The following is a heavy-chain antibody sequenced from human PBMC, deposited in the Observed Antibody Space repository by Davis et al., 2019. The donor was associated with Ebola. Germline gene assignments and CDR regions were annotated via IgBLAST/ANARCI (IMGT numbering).Heavy chain of an antibody. D-gene: IGHD6-19*01. J-gene: IGHJ4*02. Sequence: PGGSLRLSCAASGFTFSSYWMSWVRQAPGKGLEWVANIKQDGSEKYYVDSVKGRFTISRDNAKNSLYLQMNSLRVEDTAVYYCARSWSSGGGYYFDYWGQGTLVTVSS. CDR3: ARSWSSGGGYYFDY. CDR1: GFTFSSYW. V-gene: IGHV3-7*03. CDR2: IKQDGSEK.